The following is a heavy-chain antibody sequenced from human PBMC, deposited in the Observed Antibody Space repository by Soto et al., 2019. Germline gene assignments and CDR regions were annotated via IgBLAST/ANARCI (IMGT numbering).Heavy chain of an antibody. V-gene: IGHV3-30*18. CDR3: AKERFLSSSWTRPIDY. J-gene: IGHJ4*02. D-gene: IGHD6-13*01. CDR1: GFTFSSYG. CDR2: ISYDGSNK. Sequence: GGSLRLSCAASGFTFSSYGMHWVRQAPGKGLEWVAVISYDGSNKYYADTVKGRFTISRDNSKNTLYLQMNSLRAEDTAVFYCAKERFLSSSWTRPIDYWGQGTLVTAPQ.